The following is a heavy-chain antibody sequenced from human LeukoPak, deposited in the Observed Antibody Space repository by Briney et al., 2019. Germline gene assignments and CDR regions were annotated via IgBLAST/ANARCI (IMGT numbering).Heavy chain of an antibody. CDR2: INPNRGGT. Sequence: GASVKVSCKASGYTFTGYYMHWVRQAPGQGLEWMGWINPNRGGTNYAQKFQGRVTMTRDTSISTAYMELSRLRSDDTAVYYCARAHIITMVRGVRGSFDYWGQGTLVTVSS. CDR1: GYTFTGYY. V-gene: IGHV1-2*02. J-gene: IGHJ4*02. CDR3: ARAHIITMVRGVRGSFDY. D-gene: IGHD3-10*01.